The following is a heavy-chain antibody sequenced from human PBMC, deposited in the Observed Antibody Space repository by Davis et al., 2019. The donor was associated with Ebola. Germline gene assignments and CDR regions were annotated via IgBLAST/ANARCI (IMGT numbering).Heavy chain of an antibody. Sequence: AASVKVSCKASGYTFTRFAIHWVCQAPGQRLEWMGWINAGNGNTIYSQNFQGRVTITRDTSASTVYMELSSLRSEDTAVYYRAGNSVTTRLDYYGMDVWGQGTTVTVSS. D-gene: IGHD4-17*01. V-gene: IGHV1-3*01. CDR2: INAGNGNT. CDR1: GYTFTRFA. J-gene: IGHJ6*02. CDR3: AGNSVTTRLDYYGMDV.